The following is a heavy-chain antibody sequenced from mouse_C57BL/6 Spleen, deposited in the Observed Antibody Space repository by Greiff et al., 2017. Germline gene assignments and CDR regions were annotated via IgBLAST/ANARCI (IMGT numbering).Heavy chain of an antibody. CDR3: ARQYYGTLWYFDV. J-gene: IGHJ1*03. CDR2: INPNNGGT. CDR1: GYTFTDYN. V-gene: IGHV1-18*01. D-gene: IGHD1-1*01. Sequence: VQLQQSGPELVKPGASVKIPCKASGYTFTDYNMDWVKQSHGKSLERIGDINPNNGGTIYNQKFKGKATLTVDKSSSTAYMELRSLTSEDTAVYYCARQYYGTLWYFDVWGTGTTVTVSS.